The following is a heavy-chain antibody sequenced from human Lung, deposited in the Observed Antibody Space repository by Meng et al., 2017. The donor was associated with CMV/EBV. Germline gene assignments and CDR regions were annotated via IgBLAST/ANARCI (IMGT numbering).Heavy chain of an antibody. CDR1: SYSISSGDYY. J-gene: IGHJ4*02. D-gene: IGHD5-18*01. CDR2: IHYSGST. V-gene: IGHV4-30-4*01. Sequence: SSYSISSGDYYWTWIRQPPGKGLEWLGFIHYSGSTYYNPSLKTRVTISLDTSKNQVALTLSTVTAADTAIYYCARDPKRFSYGQNFDYWGKGTLVTVSS. CDR3: ARDPKRFSYGQNFDY.